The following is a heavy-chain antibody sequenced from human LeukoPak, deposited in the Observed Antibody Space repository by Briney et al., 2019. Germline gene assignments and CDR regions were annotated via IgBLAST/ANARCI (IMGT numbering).Heavy chain of an antibody. D-gene: IGHD3-22*01. CDR3: AREYYDSSGYNWFDP. J-gene: IGHJ5*02. Sequence: GGSLRLSCAASGFTFSSYWMSWARQAPGKGLEWVANIKQDGSEKYYVDSVKGRFTISRDNAKNSLYLQMNSLRVEDTAVYYCAREYYDSSGYNWFDPWGQGTLVTVSS. CDR2: IKQDGSEK. V-gene: IGHV3-7*03. CDR1: GFTFSSYW.